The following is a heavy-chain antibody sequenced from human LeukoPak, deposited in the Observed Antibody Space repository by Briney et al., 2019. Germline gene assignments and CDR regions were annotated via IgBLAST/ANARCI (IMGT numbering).Heavy chain of an antibody. CDR3: AKDRPNYHESNGHYYRRNGDY. CDR2: ISSSGDIT. Sequence: GRSLRLSCAASGFTFSSYWMSWVRQAPGKGLEWVSAISSSGDITFYADSVKARFTISRDNSRYTLYLQMNSLRAEDAAMYYCAKDRPNYHESNGHYYRRNGDYWGQGTLVTVSS. CDR1: GFTFSSYW. J-gene: IGHJ4*02. V-gene: IGHV3-23*01. D-gene: IGHD3-22*01.